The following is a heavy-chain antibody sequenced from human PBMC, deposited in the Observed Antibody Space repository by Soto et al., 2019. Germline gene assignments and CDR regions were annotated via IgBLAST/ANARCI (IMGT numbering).Heavy chain of an antibody. CDR2: INHSGST. CDR1: GGSFSGYY. V-gene: IGHV4-34*01. Sequence: PSETLSLTCAVYGGSFSGYYWSWIRQPPGKGLEWIGEINHSGSTNYNPSLKSRVTISVDTSKNQFSLKLSSVTAADTAVYYCARQVIGFHHYPIAARHYYYYGMDVWGQGTTVTVSS. CDR3: ARQVIGFHHYPIAARHYYYYGMDV. J-gene: IGHJ6*02. D-gene: IGHD6-6*01.